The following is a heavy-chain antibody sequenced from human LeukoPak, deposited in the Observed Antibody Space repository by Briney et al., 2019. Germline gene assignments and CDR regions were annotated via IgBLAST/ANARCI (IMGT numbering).Heavy chain of an antibody. CDR1: GGSISSRSYY. V-gene: IGHV4-39*07. Sequence: SETLSLTCTVSGGSISSRSYYWGWIRQPPGKGLEWIGTMYYSGSTYYNPSVKSRVTISVDTSKNQFSLKLSSVTAADTAVYYCARVIMTRGYYYYYMDVWGKGTTVTVSS. J-gene: IGHJ6*03. CDR2: MYYSGST. D-gene: IGHD3-10*01. CDR3: ARVIMTRGYYYYYMDV.